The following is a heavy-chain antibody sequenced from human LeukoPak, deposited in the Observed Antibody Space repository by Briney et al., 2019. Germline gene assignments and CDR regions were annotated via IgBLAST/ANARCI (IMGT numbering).Heavy chain of an antibody. D-gene: IGHD6-13*01. V-gene: IGHV3-9*01. CDR2: ISWNSGSI. CDR3: AKDGRDGIAAAGSGYSFDY. Sequence: PGRSLRLSCAASGFTFDDYAMHWVRQAPGRGLEWVSGISWNSGSIGYADSVKGRFTISRDNAKNSLYLQMNSLRAEDTALYYCAKDGRDGIAAAGSGYSFDYWGQGTLVTVSS. CDR1: GFTFDDYA. J-gene: IGHJ4*02.